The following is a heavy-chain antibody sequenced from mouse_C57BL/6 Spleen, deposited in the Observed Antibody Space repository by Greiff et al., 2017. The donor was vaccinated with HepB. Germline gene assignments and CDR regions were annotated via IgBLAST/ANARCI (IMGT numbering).Heavy chain of an antibody. V-gene: IGHV5-16*01. CDR3: ARAIYYDYEGYFDY. CDR1: GFTFSDYY. D-gene: IGHD2-4*01. CDR2: INYDGSST. Sequence: EVHLVESEGGLVQPGSSMKLSCTASGFTFSDYYMAWVRQVPEKGLEWVANINYDGSSTYYLDSLKSRFIISRENAKNILYLQMSSLKSEDTATYYCARAIYYDYEGYFDYWGQGTTLTVSS. J-gene: IGHJ2*01.